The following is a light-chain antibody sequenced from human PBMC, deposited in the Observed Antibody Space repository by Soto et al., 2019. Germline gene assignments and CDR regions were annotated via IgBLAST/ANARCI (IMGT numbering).Light chain of an antibody. CDR1: QGIRNY. V-gene: IGKV1-9*01. Sequence: DIPLTQSPSFLSASVGDRVTITCRASQGIRNYLTWYQQKSGKVPKLLIYAASTLQSGVPSRFSGSGSGTEFTLTISSLQPEDFATYYCQQLNSYPLTFGGGTKVEIK. CDR3: QQLNSYPLT. CDR2: AAS. J-gene: IGKJ4*01.